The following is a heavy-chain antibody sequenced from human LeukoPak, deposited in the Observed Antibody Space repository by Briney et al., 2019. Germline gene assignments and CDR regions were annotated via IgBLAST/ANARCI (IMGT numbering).Heavy chain of an antibody. D-gene: IGHD5-18*01. CDR3: AKALGGYSYGTDFDY. J-gene: IGHJ4*02. CDR2: INWNGGST. V-gene: IGHV3-20*04. CDR1: GFTFDDYG. Sequence: GGSLRLSCAASGFTFDDYGMSWVRQAPGKGLEWVSGINWNGGSTGYADSVKGRFTISRDNSKNSLYLQMNSLRAEDTALYYCAKALGGYSYGTDFDYWGQGTLVTVSS.